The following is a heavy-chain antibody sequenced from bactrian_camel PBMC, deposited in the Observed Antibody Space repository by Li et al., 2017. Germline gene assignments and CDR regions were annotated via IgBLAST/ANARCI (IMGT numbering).Heavy chain of an antibody. CDR3: ATHSGTLCSDWTRYNT. CDR1: RYTYKRNC. CDR2: LWVGGATT. D-gene: IGHD7*01. V-gene: IGHV3S40*01. Sequence: DVQLVESGGGSVQAGGSLTLSCAAGRYTYKRNCMGWFRQRPGKDREGLAVLWVGGATTTYADSVKGRFIITRDKAKDLVYLQMNGLQPEDTGMYYCATHSGTLCSDWTRYNTWSQGTQ. J-gene: IGHJ4*01.